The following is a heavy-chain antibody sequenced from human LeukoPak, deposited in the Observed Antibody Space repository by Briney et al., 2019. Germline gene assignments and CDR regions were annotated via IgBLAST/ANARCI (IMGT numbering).Heavy chain of an antibody. J-gene: IGHJ4*02. CDR2: LYYSGST. CDR3: AVGWELLTR. D-gene: IGHD1-26*01. Sequence: ASQTLSLTCTVSGGSISSRSYYCGWIRQPPGKGLEWIGGLYYSGSTYYNPSLKSRGTMSVDTSKNQFSLKLSSVTAADTAVYYCAVGWELLTRWGQGTLVTVSS. CDR1: GGSISSRSYY. V-gene: IGHV4-39*01.